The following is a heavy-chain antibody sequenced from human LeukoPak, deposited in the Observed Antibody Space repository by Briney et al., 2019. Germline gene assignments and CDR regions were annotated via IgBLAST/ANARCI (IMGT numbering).Heavy chain of an antibody. Sequence: ASVKVSCKASGYTFTSYAMNWVRQAPGQGREWMGWINTNTGNPTYAQGFTGRFVFSLDTSVSTAYLQISSLKAEDTAVYYCARWGYDSTGYALYYFDYWGQGTLVTVSS. CDR1: GYTFTSYA. V-gene: IGHV7-4-1*02. J-gene: IGHJ4*02. D-gene: IGHD3-22*01. CDR3: ARWGYDSTGYALYYFDY. CDR2: INTNTGNP.